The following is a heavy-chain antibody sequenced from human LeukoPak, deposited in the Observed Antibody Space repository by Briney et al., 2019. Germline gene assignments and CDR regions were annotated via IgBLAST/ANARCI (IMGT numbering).Heavy chain of an antibody. CDR1: GFTFSSYW. D-gene: IGHD3-10*01. J-gene: IGHJ4*02. V-gene: IGHV3-74*01. CDR2: INSDGIIT. CDR3: ARDGEVRGVTGSY. Sequence: SEGSLRLSCAASGFTFSSYWMHWVPQAPGKGLVWLSRINSDGIITTYADSVKSRFTISRDNAKNTLYLQMNSLRVEDTAVYYCARDGEVRGVTGSYWGQGTLVTVSS.